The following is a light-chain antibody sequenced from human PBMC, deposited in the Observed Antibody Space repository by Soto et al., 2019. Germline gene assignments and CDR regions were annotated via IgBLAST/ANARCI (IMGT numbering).Light chain of an antibody. J-gene: IGKJ2*01. CDR3: QQYNNWPYT. CDR1: QSVSSN. Sequence: EIVMTQSPAILSVSPGERATLSCRASQSVSSNLAWYQQKPGQAPRLLMYGASTRATGIPARFSGGGSGTQFTLTISSLQSEDFAVYYCQQYNNWPYTFGQGTKLEIK. V-gene: IGKV3-15*01. CDR2: GAS.